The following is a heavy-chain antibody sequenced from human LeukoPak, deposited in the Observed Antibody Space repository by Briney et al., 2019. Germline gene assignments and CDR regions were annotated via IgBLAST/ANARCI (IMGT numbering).Heavy chain of an antibody. CDR1: GFTFSSYA. CDR2: ISGSGGST. Sequence: PGGSLRLSCAASGFTFSSYAMSWVRQAPRKGLEWVSAISGSGGSTYYADSVKGRFTISRDNSKNTLYLQMNSLRAEDTAVYYCAKVLRYFDWLSSFDYWGQGTLVTVSS. J-gene: IGHJ4*02. CDR3: AKVLRYFDWLSSFDY. V-gene: IGHV3-23*01. D-gene: IGHD3-9*01.